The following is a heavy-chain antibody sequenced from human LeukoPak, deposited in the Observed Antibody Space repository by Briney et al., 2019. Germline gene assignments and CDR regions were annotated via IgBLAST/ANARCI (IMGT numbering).Heavy chain of an antibody. D-gene: IGHD3-10*02. CDR2: IKQDGSEK. J-gene: IGHJ6*04. V-gene: IGHV3-7*01. CDR3: AELGITMIGGV. CDR1: GFTFRNYW. Sequence: PGGSLRLSCAASGFTFRNYWMSWVRQAPGKWLEWVANIKQDGSEKHYVDSVKGRFTISRDNAKNSLYLQMNSLRAEDTAVYYCAELGITMIGGVWGKGTTVTISS.